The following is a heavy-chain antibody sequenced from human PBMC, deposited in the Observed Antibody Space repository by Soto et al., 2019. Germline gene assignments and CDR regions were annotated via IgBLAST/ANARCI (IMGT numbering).Heavy chain of an antibody. J-gene: IGHJ6*02. V-gene: IGHV1-3*01. CDR3: ASSYSNYALIDYYYYGMDV. CDR2: INAGNGNT. D-gene: IGHD4-4*01. Sequence: ASVKVSCKASGYTFTSYAMHWVRQAPGQRLEWMGWINAGNGNTKYSQKFQGRVTITRDTSASTAYMELSSLRSEDAAVYYCASSYSNYALIDYYYYGMDVWGQGTTVTVSS. CDR1: GYTFTSYA.